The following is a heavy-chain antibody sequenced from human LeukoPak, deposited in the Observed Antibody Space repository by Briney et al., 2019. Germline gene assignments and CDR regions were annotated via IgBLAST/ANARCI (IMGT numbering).Heavy chain of an antibody. D-gene: IGHD6-19*01. CDR2: ISWNSGTI. V-gene: IGHV3-9*01. CDR1: GFIFNNYA. CDR3: AKDNRRHYTSGPNPDSLH. Sequence: PGGSLRLSCAGSGFIFNNYAMHWVRHPPGKGLEWVSGISWNSGTIDYADSVRGRFTISRDNAKNSLYLQMDNLRVEDTAFYYCAKDNRRHYTSGPNPDSLHWGQGALVTVSS. J-gene: IGHJ4*02.